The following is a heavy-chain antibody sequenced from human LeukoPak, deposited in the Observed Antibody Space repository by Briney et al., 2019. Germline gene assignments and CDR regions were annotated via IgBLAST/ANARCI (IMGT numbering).Heavy chain of an antibody. J-gene: IGHJ4*02. Sequence: GGSLRLSCAASGFTFSSYGMNWVRQAPGKGLEWVSSITSSSSYIYYADSVKGRFTISRDKAKNSLYLQMNSLRAEDTAVYYCARDIGSEKYYYDSSAQYYFGYWGQGTLVTVSS. D-gene: IGHD3-22*01. CDR2: ITSSSSYI. V-gene: IGHV3-21*01. CDR1: GFTFSSYG. CDR3: ARDIGSEKYYYDSSAQYYFGY.